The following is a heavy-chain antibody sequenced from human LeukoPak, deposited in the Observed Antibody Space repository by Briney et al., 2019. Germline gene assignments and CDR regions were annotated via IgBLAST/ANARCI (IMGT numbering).Heavy chain of an antibody. Sequence: LAGGSLRLSCAASGFTFDDYAMHWVRQAPGKGLECVSGISWNSGSIGYADSVKGRFTISRDNAKNSLYLQMNSLRAEDTALYYCAKYIIGRIAVASYFDYWGQGTLVTVSS. V-gene: IGHV3-9*01. CDR3: AKYIIGRIAVASYFDY. CDR2: ISWNSGSI. D-gene: IGHD6-19*01. J-gene: IGHJ4*02. CDR1: GFTFDDYA.